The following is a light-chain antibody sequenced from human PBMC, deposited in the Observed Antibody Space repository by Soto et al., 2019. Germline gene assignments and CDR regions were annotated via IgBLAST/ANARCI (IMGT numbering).Light chain of an antibody. CDR3: QQRHMWPIT. J-gene: IGKJ5*01. CDR2: DAY. V-gene: IGKV3-11*01. Sequence: EVVLTQSTVTLSLSPGERDTLSCRASQSFRGLLAWYQRKPGQAPRLLIYDAYNRATGIPPRFSGSGSGTDFTLTISSLEPEDSAVYYCQQRHMWPITFGQGTRLEIK. CDR1: QSFRGL.